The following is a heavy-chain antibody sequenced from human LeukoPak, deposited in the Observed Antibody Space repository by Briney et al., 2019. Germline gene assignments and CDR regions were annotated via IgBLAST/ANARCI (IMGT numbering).Heavy chain of an antibody. CDR2: ISWDGGST. V-gene: IGHV3-43D*03. D-gene: IGHD6-13*01. CDR1: GFTFDDYA. Sequence: PGGSLRLSCAASGFTFDDYAMHWVRQAPGKGLEWVSLISWDGGSTYYADSVKGRFTISRDNSKKSLYLQMNSLRAEDTALYYCAKDIRGSTSWYGLDYWGQGTLVTVSS. J-gene: IGHJ4*02. CDR3: AKDIRGSTSWYGLDY.